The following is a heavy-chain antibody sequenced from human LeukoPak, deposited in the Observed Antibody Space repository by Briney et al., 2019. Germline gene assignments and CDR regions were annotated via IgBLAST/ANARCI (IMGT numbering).Heavy chain of an antibody. CDR2: MNPNSGNT. CDR3: ARGSQGYSYGFWGFDP. D-gene: IGHD5-18*01. Sequence: ASVKVSCKASGYTFTSYDINWVQQATGQGLEWMGWMNPNSGNTGYAQKFQGRVTMTRNTSISTAYMELSSLRSEDTAVYYCARGSQGYSYGFWGFDPWGQGTLVTVSS. CDR1: GYTFTSYD. V-gene: IGHV1-8*01. J-gene: IGHJ5*02.